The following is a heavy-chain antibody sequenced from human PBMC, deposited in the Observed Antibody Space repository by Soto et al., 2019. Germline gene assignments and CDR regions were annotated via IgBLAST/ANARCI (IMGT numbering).Heavy chain of an antibody. CDR3: AREGWSGYDKGWFDP. D-gene: IGHD5-12*01. J-gene: IGHJ5*02. CDR1: GGSISSGGYY. CDR2: IYYSGST. V-gene: IGHV4-31*03. Sequence: QVQLQESGPGLVKPSQTLSLTCTVSGGSISSGGYYWSWIRQHPGKGLEWIGYIYYSGSTYYNPSLKSRVTISLDTSKNQFSLKLSSVTAADTAVYYCAREGWSGYDKGWFDPWGQGTLVTVSS.